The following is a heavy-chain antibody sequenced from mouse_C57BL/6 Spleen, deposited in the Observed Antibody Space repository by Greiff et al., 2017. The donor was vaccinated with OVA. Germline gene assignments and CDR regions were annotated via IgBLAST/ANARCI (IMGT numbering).Heavy chain of an antibody. CDR3: ARRSGNYGFAY. J-gene: IGHJ3*01. V-gene: IGHV5-6*02. CDR2: ISSGGSYT. D-gene: IGHD2-1*01. Sequence: EVMLVESGGDLVKPGGSLKLSCAASGFTFSSYGMSWVRQTPDKRLEWVATISSGGSYTYYPDSVKGRFTISRDNAKNTLYLQMSSLKSEDTAMYYCARRSGNYGFAYWGQGTLVTVSA. CDR1: GFTFSSYG.